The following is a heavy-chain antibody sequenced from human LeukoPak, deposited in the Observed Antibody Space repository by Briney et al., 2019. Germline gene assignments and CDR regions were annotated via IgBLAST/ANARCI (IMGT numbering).Heavy chain of an antibody. V-gene: IGHV3-23*01. J-gene: IGHJ2*01. CDR1: GFSFSTYG. D-gene: IGHD5-12*01. CDR3: ARWDGYGDL. CDR2: FGDTGMP. Sequence: PGESLRLSCVASGFSFSTYGMTWVRQPPGKGLEWVSGFGDTGMPHYRDSVKGRFSISRDNSKNTFSLQMNCLRAEDTAIYYCARWDGYGDLWGRGTLITVSS.